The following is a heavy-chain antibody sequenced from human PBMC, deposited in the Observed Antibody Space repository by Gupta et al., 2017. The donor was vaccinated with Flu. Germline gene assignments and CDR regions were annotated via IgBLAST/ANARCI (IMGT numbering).Heavy chain of an antibody. J-gene: IGHJ4*02. D-gene: IGHD1-26*01. Sequence: QVQLVQSRAEVKKPGSSVKVSCKASGSTFITYAISWVRQAPGQGLEWMGGINPIFGTPYYAQKFQGGVTITADKATSTVYLELSSLRSQDTAVYYCARERSLYHFDHWGQGTLLTVSS. V-gene: IGHV1-69*06. CDR2: INPIFGTP. CDR1: GSTFITYA. CDR3: ARERSLYHFDH.